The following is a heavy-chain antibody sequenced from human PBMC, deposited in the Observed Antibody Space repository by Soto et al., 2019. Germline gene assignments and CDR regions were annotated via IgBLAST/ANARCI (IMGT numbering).Heavy chain of an antibody. V-gene: IGHV1-3*01. D-gene: IGHD2-8*01. J-gene: IGHJ3*02. Sequence: ASVKVSCKASGYTFTSYAMHWVRQAPGQRLEWMGWINAGNGNTKYSQKFKGRVTITRDTSARTAYIELSRLRSEDTAVYYCARDRAVFDAFDIWGQGTMVTVSS. CDR2: INAGNGNT. CDR1: GYTFTSYA. CDR3: ARDRAVFDAFDI.